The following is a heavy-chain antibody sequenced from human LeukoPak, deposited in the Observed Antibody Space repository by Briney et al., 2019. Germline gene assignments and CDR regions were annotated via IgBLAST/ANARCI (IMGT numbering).Heavy chain of an antibody. J-gene: IGHJ4*02. CDR3: AKVGVILSPGHYYFDY. CDR2: ISGSGGST. Sequence: GGSLRLSCAASGFTFTSYAMSWVRQAPGKGLEWVSAISGSGGSTYYADSVKGRFTISRDNSKNTLYLQMNSLRAEDTAVYYCAKVGVILSPGHYYFDYWGQGTLVTVSS. V-gene: IGHV3-23*01. CDR1: GFTFTSYA. D-gene: IGHD3-22*01.